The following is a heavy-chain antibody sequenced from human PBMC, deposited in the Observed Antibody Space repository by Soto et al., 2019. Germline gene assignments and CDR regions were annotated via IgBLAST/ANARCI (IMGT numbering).Heavy chain of an antibody. CDR3: VLGRTTLVGGVLDF. Sequence: QVQLVQSGAEVKKPGSSVKVSCKASGGTFSSYAFSWVRQAPGQRLEWMGGILPVFGTTTYAQRFQDRLTITAYESTGTAYMDLSSLRSDDTAVYYGVLGRTTLVGGVLDFWGQGTLVTVSS. J-gene: IGHJ4*02. D-gene: IGHD3-10*01. V-gene: IGHV1-69*01. CDR2: ILPVFGTT. CDR1: GGTFSSYA.